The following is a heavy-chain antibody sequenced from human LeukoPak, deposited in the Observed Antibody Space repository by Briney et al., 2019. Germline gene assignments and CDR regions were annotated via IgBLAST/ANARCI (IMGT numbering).Heavy chain of an antibody. D-gene: IGHD6-13*01. J-gene: IGHJ4*02. V-gene: IGHV3-21*01. Sequence: GGSLRLSCAASGFTFSSYSMNWVRQAPGKGLEWVSSIRSSSSYIYYADSVKGRFTISRDNAKNSLYLQMNSLRAEDTAVYYCARVGGSSWYAGRYYFDYWGQGTLVTVSS. CDR1: GFTFSSYS. CDR3: ARVGGSSWYAGRYYFDY. CDR2: IRSSSSYI.